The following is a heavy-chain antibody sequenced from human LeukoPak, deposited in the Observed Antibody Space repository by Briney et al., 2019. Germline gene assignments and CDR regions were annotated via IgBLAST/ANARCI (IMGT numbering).Heavy chain of an antibody. V-gene: IGHV4-59*12. Sequence: SETLSLTCTVSGGSISSYYWSWIRQPPGKGLEWIGYIYYSGSTNYNPSLKSRVTISVDTSKNQFSLKLSSVTAADTAVYYCATSGDNEAFDIWGQGTMVTVSS. J-gene: IGHJ3*02. CDR1: GGSISSYY. D-gene: IGHD4-17*01. CDR3: ATSGDNEAFDI. CDR2: IYYSGST.